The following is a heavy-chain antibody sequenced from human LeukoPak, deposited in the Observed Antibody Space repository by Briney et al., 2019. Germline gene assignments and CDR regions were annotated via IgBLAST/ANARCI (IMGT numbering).Heavy chain of an antibody. CDR1: GDSISRRSSY. D-gene: IGHD3-10*01. Sequence: RPSETLSLTCSVSGDSISRRSSYWTWIRQPAGKGLEWIGRVYWTGTPNYNPSLKSRVTMSVDTSKNHFSLTLNSVTAADTALYFCARGLQERDIIRGFDLWGPGILVTVSS. J-gene: IGHJ4*01. V-gene: IGHV4-61*02. CDR3: ARGLQERDIIRGFDL. CDR2: VYWTGTP.